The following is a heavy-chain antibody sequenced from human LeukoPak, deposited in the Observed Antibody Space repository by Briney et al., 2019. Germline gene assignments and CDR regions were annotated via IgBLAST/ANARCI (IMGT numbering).Heavy chain of an antibody. Sequence: GGSLRLSCAASGFTFSSYSMNWVRQAPGKGLEWVSSISSSSSYIYYADSVKGRFTISRDNAKNSLYLQMNGLRAEDTAVYYCARARAAARFDYWGQGTLVTVSS. CDR2: ISSSSSYI. CDR3: ARARAAARFDY. V-gene: IGHV3-21*01. CDR1: GFTFSSYS. D-gene: IGHD6-6*01. J-gene: IGHJ4*02.